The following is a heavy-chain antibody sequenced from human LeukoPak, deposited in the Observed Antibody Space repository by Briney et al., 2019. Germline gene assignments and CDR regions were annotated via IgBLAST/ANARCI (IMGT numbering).Heavy chain of an antibody. J-gene: IGHJ3*02. CDR1: GFTSYW. CDR2: IYPGDSNT. CDR3: ARKVLGNYYGSGTLIGAFDI. D-gene: IGHD3-10*01. Sequence: GESLKISCKGSGFTSYWIGWVRQMPGKGLEWMGIIYPGDSNTRYSPSSQGQVTISADKSISTAYLQWSSLKASDTAMYYCARKVLGNYYGSGTLIGAFDIWGQGTMVTVSS. V-gene: IGHV5-51*01.